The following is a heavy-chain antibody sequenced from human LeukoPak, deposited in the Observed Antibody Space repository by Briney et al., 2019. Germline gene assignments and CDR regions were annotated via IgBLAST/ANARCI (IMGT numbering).Heavy chain of an antibody. Sequence: SETLSLTCTVSGGSISSSYYHWRWIRQPPGKGLEWIGYIHYTGSTSYNPSLMSRVTISVDTSKNQFSLKLSSVTPADTAVYYCARRVTSSACYRDDYWGQGTLVTVSS. CDR1: GGSISSSYYH. CDR2: IHYTGST. V-gene: IGHV4-61*05. J-gene: IGHJ4*02. CDR3: ARRVTSSACYRDDY. D-gene: IGHD2-15*01.